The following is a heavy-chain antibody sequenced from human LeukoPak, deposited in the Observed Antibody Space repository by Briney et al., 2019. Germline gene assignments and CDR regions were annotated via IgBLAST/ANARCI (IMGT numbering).Heavy chain of an antibody. J-gene: IGHJ5*02. V-gene: IGHV1-2*02. D-gene: IGHD2-2*01. CDR1: GYTFTSYY. CDR2: INPNSGGT. Sequence: GASVKVSCKASGYTFTSYYMHWVRQAPGRGLEWMGWINPNSGGTNYAQKFQGRVTMTRDMSISTAYMELSRLRSDDTAVYYCARAYIVVVPAAVNWFDPWGQGTLVTVSS. CDR3: ARAYIVVVPAAVNWFDP.